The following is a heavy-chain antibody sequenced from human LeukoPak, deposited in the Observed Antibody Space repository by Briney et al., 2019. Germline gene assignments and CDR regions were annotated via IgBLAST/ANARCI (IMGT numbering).Heavy chain of an antibody. V-gene: IGHV4-59*01. CDR2: ISYSGST. Sequence: SETLSLTCTVSGGSISGYYWSRIRQPPGKRLEWIGYISYSGSTNYNPSLKSRVTISVDTSKNQFSLKLSSVTAADTAVYYCARGGDGYFDYWGQGTLVTVSS. CDR3: ARGGDGYFDY. CDR1: GGSISGYY. D-gene: IGHD5-24*01. J-gene: IGHJ4*02.